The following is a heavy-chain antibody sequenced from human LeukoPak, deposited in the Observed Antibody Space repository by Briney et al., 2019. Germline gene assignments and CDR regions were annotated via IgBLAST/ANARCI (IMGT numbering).Heavy chain of an antibody. CDR1: GFVFSIHW. Sequence: GGSLRLSCAASGFVFSIHWMNWVRQAPGKGLEWVANIKQDGSDKYYVDSVKGRFTVSRDNAKNSLYLQMNSLRAEDTAVYYCARVRLSQGHSVYRPFDFWGQGALVTVSS. J-gene: IGHJ4*02. CDR3: ARVRLSQGHSVYRPFDF. V-gene: IGHV3-7*01. D-gene: IGHD3-22*01. CDR2: IKQDGSDK.